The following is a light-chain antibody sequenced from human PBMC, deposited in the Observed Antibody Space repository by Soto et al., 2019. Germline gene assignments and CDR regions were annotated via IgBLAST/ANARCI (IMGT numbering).Light chain of an antibody. J-gene: IGKJ4*01. V-gene: IGKV1-5*01. Sequence: DIQMTQSPSTLSASVGDRVTITCRASQSVRSWLAWYQQKPGRAPKFLIYDASSLERGVPSRFSGSVSGTEFTHTLSNLQPDDFATYYCQQYDNYTLTFGGRTTVEI. CDR3: QQYDNYTLT. CDR1: QSVRSW. CDR2: DAS.